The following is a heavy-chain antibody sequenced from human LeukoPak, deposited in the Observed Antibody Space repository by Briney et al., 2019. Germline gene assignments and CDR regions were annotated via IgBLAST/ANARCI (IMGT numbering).Heavy chain of an antibody. CDR1: AGCSISYR. Sequence: GAALLIPSYASAGCSISYRSNCWGRLPGGGREWMGRIDPSDSYTNYSPSFQGHVTISADKSISTAYLQWSSLKASDTAMYYCARRKGGPLVQDGMDVWGQGTTVTGSS. V-gene: IGHV5-10-1*01. J-gene: IGHJ6*02. CDR3: ARRKGGPLVQDGMDV. CDR2: IDPSDSYT. D-gene: IGHD1-26*01.